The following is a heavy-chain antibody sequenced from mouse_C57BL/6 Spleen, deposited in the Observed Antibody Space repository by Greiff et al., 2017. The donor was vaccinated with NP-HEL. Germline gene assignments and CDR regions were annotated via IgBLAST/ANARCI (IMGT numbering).Heavy chain of an antibody. CDR2: ISYDGSN. V-gene: IGHV3-6*01. CDR3: ARGGDCDYGSTPYYYAMDY. CDR1: GYSITSGYY. D-gene: IGHD1-1*01. Sequence: EVKLEESGPGLVKPSQSLSLTCSVTGYSITSGYYWNWIRQFPGNKLEWMGYISYDGSNNYNPSLKNRISITRDTSKHQFFRKLNSVTTEDTATYYCARGGDCDYGSTPYYYAMDYWGQGTSVTVSS. J-gene: IGHJ4*01.